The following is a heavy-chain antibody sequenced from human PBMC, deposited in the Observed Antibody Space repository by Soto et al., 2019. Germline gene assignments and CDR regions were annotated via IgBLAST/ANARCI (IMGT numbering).Heavy chain of an antibody. J-gene: IGHJ5*02. CDR3: ARWWSGSRQGFDP. CDR2: IYYSGST. D-gene: IGHD3-3*01. V-gene: IGHV4-31*03. Sequence: QVQLQESGPGLVKPSQTLSLTCTVSVGSISSGDYYWSWIRQHPGKGLAWIGYIYYSGSTYYNPSLKSRVTISVDTSKNQFSLKLSSVTAADTAVYYCARWWSGSRQGFDPWGQGTLVTVSS. CDR1: VGSISSGDYY.